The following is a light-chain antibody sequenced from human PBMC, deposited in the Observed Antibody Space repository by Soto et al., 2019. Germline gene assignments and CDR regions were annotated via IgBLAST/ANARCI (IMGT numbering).Light chain of an antibody. CDR2: DAS. V-gene: IGKV1-33*01. Sequence: DIQMTQSPSSLSASIGDRVSFTCQASQDISKFLNWYQHKPGQAPSLLIYDASKSQFGVPSTFSGTASGTEFTLTISSLQPDDFATYYCQQYNSFPWTFGQGTRVEIK. CDR3: QQYNSFPWT. J-gene: IGKJ1*01. CDR1: QDISKF.